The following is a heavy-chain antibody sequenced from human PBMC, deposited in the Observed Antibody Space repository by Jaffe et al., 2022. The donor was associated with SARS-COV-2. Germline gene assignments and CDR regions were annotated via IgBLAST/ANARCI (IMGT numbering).Heavy chain of an antibody. CDR2: IKSKTDGGTT. CDR1: GFTFSNAW. CDR3: TTDLPIVVVTAPYWYFDL. D-gene: IGHD2-21*02. Sequence: EVQLVESGGGLVKPGGSLRLSCAASGFTFSNAWMSWVRQAPGKGLEWVGRIKSKTDGGTTDYAAPVKGRFTISRDDSKNTLYLQMNSLKTEDTAVYYCTTDLPIVVVTAPYWYFDLWGRGTLVTVSS. J-gene: IGHJ2*01. V-gene: IGHV3-15*01.